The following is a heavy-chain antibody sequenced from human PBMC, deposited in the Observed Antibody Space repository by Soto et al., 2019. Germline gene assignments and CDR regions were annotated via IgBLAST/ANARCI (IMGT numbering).Heavy chain of an antibody. CDR1: GFTFSGSA. V-gene: IGHV3-73*01. Sequence: EVQLVESGGGLVQPGGSLKLSCAASGFTFSGSAMHWVRQASGKGLEGVGRIRSKANSYATAYAASVKSRFTISRDDSKNTPYLTMNSLKTEDTAVYYCTRHRYDFWSDQSPYYYYYYMDVWGKGTTVTVSS. D-gene: IGHD3-3*01. J-gene: IGHJ6*03. CDR3: TRHRYDFWSDQSPYYYYYYMDV. CDR2: IRSKANSYAT.